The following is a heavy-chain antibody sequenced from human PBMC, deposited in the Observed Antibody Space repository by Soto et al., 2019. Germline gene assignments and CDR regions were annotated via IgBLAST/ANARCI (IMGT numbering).Heavy chain of an antibody. V-gene: IGHV1-69*13. J-gene: IGHJ6*02. CDR2: IIPIFGTA. Sequence: GASVKVSCKASGGTFSSYAISWVRQAPGQGLEWMGGIIPIFGTANYAQKSQGRVTITADESTSTAYMELSSLRSEDTAVYYCASSVAKYYYYGMDVWGQGTTVTAP. CDR1: GGTFSSYA. CDR3: ASSVAKYYYYGMDV. D-gene: IGHD5-12*01.